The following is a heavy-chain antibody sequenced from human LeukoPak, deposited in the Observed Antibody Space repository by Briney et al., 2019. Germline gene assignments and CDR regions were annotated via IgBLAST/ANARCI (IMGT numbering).Heavy chain of an antibody. J-gene: IGHJ4*02. Sequence: GGSLRLSCAASGFPFSRDSMHWVRQSPGKGLVWLSRINPDGSTTNYADSVKGRFTISRDNAKNTLYPQMNSLRDEDTAVYYCASDVAYKFDNWGLGTLVTISS. V-gene: IGHV3-74*01. CDR2: INPDGSTT. CDR1: GFPFSRDS. CDR3: ASDVAYKFDN. D-gene: IGHD5-24*01.